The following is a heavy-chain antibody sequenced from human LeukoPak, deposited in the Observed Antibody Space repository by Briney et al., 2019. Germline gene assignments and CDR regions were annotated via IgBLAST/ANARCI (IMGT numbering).Heavy chain of an antibody. CDR3: ARRADSSGYYYAPMDV. D-gene: IGHD3-22*01. Sequence: SETLSLTCTVSGGSISSSSYNWGWIRQPQGKGLEWNGSSYYSGSTYDNPSLKSRVTISVDTSKNQFSLKLSSVTAADTAVYYCARRADSSGYYYAPMDVWGKGTTVTVSS. J-gene: IGHJ6*03. CDR1: GGSISSSSYN. V-gene: IGHV4-39*01. CDR2: SYYSGST.